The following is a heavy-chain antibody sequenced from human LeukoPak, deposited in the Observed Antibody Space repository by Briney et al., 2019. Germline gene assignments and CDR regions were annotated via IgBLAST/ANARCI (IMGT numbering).Heavy chain of an antibody. V-gene: IGHV4-38-2*01. J-gene: IGHJ4*02. Sequence: PSETLSLTCVVSGYSISSGYYWGWIRQPPGKGLEWIGSIWHSGTTYYNPSLKSRVTLSVDTSNNQFSLKLSSVTAADTAVFYCARLWGSGYYFDSWGQGTLVAVSS. CDR2: IWHSGTT. CDR1: GYSISSGYY. CDR3: ARLWGSGYYFDS. D-gene: IGHD7-27*01.